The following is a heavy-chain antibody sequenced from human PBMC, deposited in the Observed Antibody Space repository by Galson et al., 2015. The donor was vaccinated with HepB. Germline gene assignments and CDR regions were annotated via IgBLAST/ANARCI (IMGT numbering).Heavy chain of an antibody. J-gene: IGHJ3*02. Sequence: SETLSLTCTVSGGSISSYYWSWIRQPPGKGLEWIGYIYYSGSTNYNPSLKSRVTISVDTSKNQFSLKLSSVTAADTAVYYCARERNWNYSRAFDIWGQGTMVTVSS. D-gene: IGHD1-7*01. CDR3: ARERNWNYSRAFDI. CDR2: IYYSGST. CDR1: GGSISSYY. V-gene: IGHV4-59*12.